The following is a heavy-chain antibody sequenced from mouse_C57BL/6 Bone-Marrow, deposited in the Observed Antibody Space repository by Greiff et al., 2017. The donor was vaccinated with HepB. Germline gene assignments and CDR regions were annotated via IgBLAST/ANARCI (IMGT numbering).Heavy chain of an antibody. J-gene: IGHJ1*03. CDR3: ASYEYDGYFDV. D-gene: IGHD2-4*01. Sequence: VKLQQSGAELARPGASVKLSCKASGYTFTSYGISWVKQRTGPGLEWIGAIYPTSGNTYYNEKFKGKATLTADKSSSTAYMELRSLTSEDSAVYFCASYEYDGYFDVWGTGTTVTVSS. CDR2: IYPTSGNT. CDR1: GYTFTSYG. V-gene: IGHV1-81*01.